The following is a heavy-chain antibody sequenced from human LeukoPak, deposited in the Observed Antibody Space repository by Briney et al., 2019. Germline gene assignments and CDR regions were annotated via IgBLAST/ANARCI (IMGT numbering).Heavy chain of an antibody. CDR1: GYTFTTFY. Sequence: ASVKVSCKASGYTFTTFYIHWLRQAPGQGLEWMGWINPNSGGTNYAQKFQGRVTMTRDTSISTAYMELSRLRSDDTAVYYCAREGEQVFDYWGQGTLVTVSS. CDR2: INPNSGGT. J-gene: IGHJ4*02. V-gene: IGHV1-2*02. CDR3: AREGEQVFDY. D-gene: IGHD1/OR15-1a*01.